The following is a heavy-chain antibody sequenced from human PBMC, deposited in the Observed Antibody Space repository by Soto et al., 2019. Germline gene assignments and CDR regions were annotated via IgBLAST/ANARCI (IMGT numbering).Heavy chain of an antibody. V-gene: IGHV4-31*03. CDR3: ARDDRSAAMDYYYCGMDV. J-gene: IGHJ6*02. CDR2: IYYSGST. D-gene: IGHD2-2*01. CDR1: GGSISSGGYY. Sequence: SETLSLTCTVSGGSISSGGYYWSWIRQHPGKGLEWIGYIYYSGSTYYNPSLKSRVTISVDTSKNQFSLKLSSVTAADTAVYYCARDDRSAAMDYYYCGMDVWGQGTTVTVSS.